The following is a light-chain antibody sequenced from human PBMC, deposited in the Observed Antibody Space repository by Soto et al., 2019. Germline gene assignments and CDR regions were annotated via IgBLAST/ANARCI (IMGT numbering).Light chain of an antibody. J-gene: IGKJ1*01. Sequence: DIVMTQSPATLSVSTEERATLSCRASQSVSSNLAWYQQKPGQAPRLPIYGASSRATGIPDRFSGSGSGTDFTLTISRLEPEDIAVYYCQQYGISPRTFGQGTKVDI. CDR3: QQYGISPRT. CDR1: QSVSSN. CDR2: GAS. V-gene: IGKV3-20*01.